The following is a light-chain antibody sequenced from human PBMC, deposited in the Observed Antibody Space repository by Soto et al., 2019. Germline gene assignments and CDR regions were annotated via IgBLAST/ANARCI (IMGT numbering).Light chain of an antibody. CDR2: AAS. V-gene: IGKV1-39*01. CDR3: QQTYSTLGT. J-gene: IGKJ1*01. Sequence: QMTQSPSSLSASVGDRVIITCRADHSINNYLNWYQQKPGQVPKLLIYAASTLQSGVPSRFSGSGSGRLYPLTINSLQPEDFAPYYCQQTYSTLGTFGRGTRVEI. CDR1: HSINNY.